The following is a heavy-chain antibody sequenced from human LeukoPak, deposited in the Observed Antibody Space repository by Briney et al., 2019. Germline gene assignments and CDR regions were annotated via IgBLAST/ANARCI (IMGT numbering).Heavy chain of an antibody. D-gene: IGHD6-19*01. V-gene: IGHV4-39*01. J-gene: IGHJ4*02. CDR2: IYYSGST. CDR1: GGSISSSNYY. CDR3: ARRGSGWYRDFDY. Sequence: SETLSLTCSVSGGSISSSNYYWGWIRQPPGKGLARIGNIYYSGSTYYNPSLESRVTISVDTSKNQFSLKLSSVTAADTAVYYCARRGSGWYRDFDYWGQGTLVTVSA.